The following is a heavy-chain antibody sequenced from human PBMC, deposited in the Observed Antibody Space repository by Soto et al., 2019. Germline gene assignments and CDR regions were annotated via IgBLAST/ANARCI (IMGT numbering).Heavy chain of an antibody. CDR2: ISGSGGST. J-gene: IGHJ4*02. Sequence: GGSLRLSCAASGFTFSSYAMSWVRQAPGKGLEWVSAISGSGGSTYYADSVKGRFTISRDNSKNRLYLQMNSLRAEDTAVYYCAKPPSRKLYYDILTGPPEYYFDYWGQGTLVTVSS. CDR1: GFTFSSYA. D-gene: IGHD3-9*01. V-gene: IGHV3-23*01. CDR3: AKPPSRKLYYDILTGPPEYYFDY.